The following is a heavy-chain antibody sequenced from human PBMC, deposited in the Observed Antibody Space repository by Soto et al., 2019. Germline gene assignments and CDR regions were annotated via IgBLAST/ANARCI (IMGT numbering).Heavy chain of an antibody. CDR3: ARSSTSANYFDY. D-gene: IGHD2-2*01. V-gene: IGHV4-31*03. CDR1: GGSISSGGYY. CDR2: IYYSGST. Sequence: QVQLQESGPGLVKPSQTLSLTCTVSGGSISSGGYYWSWIRQHPGKGLEWIGYIYYSGSTYYKPSLKSRVTISVDTSKNQFSLKLTSVTAADTAVYYCARSSTSANYFDYWGQGTLVTVSS. J-gene: IGHJ4*02.